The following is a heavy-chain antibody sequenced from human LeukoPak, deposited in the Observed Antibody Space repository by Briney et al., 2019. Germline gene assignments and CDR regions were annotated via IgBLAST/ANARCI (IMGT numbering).Heavy chain of an antibody. V-gene: IGHV3-23*01. Sequence: GGSLRLSCAASGFTFSSYAMSWVRQAPGKGLEWVSAISGSGGSTYYADSVKGRFTISRDNSKNTLYLQLNSLRPEDTAVYYCARVRVILTTMASFSYWGLGTLVTVSS. CDR3: ARVRVILTTMASFSY. D-gene: IGHD3-9*01. J-gene: IGHJ4*02. CDR2: ISGSGGST. CDR1: GFTFSSYA.